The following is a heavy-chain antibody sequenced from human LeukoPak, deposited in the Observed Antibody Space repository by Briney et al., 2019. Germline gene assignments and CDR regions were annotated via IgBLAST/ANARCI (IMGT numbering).Heavy chain of an antibody. CDR1: GFTFSNYA. D-gene: IGHD6-19*01. Sequence: PGGSLRLSCAASGFTFSNYAMHWVRQAPGKGLEWVAVISYDGSNKDYADSVKGRFTISRDNSKNTLYLQMNSPRAEDTAVYYCARSSSGWYYYWGQGIMVTVSS. V-gene: IGHV3-30-3*01. CDR2: ISYDGSNK. J-gene: IGHJ4*02. CDR3: ARSSSGWYYY.